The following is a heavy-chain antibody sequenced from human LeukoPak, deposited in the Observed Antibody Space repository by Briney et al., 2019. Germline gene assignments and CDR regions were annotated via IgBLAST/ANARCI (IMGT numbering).Heavy chain of an antibody. CDR1: GGSFSGYY. D-gene: IGHD3-3*01. V-gene: IGHV4-34*01. CDR3: ARGSSPYDYGMDV. J-gene: IGHJ6*02. Sequence: SETLSLTCAVYGGSFSGYYWSWIRQPPGKGLEWIGEINHSGSTNYNPSLKRRVTISVDTSKNQFSLKLSSVTAADTAVYYCARGSSPYDYGMDVWSQGTTVTVCS. CDR2: INHSGST.